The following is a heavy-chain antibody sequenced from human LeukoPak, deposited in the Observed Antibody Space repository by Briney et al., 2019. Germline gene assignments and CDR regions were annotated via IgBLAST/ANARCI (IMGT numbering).Heavy chain of an antibody. Sequence: GGSLRLSCAASGFTFNNHAMSWVRQAPGKGLEWVSSITSSSSYIYYADSVKGRFTISRDNVKNSLYLQMHSLRAEDTAVYYCARAAGELLPFDYFDYWGQGTLVTVSS. CDR1: GFTFNNHA. D-gene: IGHD3-10*01. V-gene: IGHV3-21*06. J-gene: IGHJ4*02. CDR2: ITSSSSYI. CDR3: ARAAGELLPFDYFDY.